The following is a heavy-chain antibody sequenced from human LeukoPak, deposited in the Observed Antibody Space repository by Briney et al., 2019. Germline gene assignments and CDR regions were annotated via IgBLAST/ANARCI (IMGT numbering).Heavy chain of an antibody. CDR1: GFTFSSYA. J-gene: IGHJ4*02. CDR2: ISGSGGST. V-gene: IGHV3-23*01. D-gene: IGHD4-17*01. Sequence: GGSLRLSCAASGFTFSSYAMSWVRQAPGKGLEWVSAISGSGGSTYYADSVKGRFTISRDNSKNTLYLQMNSLRAEDPAVYYCAKSRYGDYAIFDYWGQGTLVTVSS. CDR3: AKSRYGDYAIFDY.